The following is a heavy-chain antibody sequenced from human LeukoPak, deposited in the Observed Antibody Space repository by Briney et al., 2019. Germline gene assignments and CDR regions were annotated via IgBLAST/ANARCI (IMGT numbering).Heavy chain of an antibody. CDR3: ARAGYSYGDPAFDI. CDR2: ISYDGSNK. V-gene: IGHV3-30-3*01. J-gene: IGHJ3*02. CDR1: GFTFSSYT. Sequence: GESLKISCAASGFTFSSYTMHWVRQAPGKGLEWVSTISYDGSNKYYADSVKGRFTISRDNSRNTLYLQMNSLRAEDTAVYYCARAGYSYGDPAFDIWGQGTMVTVSS. D-gene: IGHD5-18*01.